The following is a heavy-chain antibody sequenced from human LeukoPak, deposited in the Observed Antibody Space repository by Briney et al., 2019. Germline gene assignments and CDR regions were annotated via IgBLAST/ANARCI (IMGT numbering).Heavy chain of an antibody. D-gene: IGHD1-26*01. J-gene: IGHJ4*02. Sequence: GGSLRLSCAASGFTFSSYGMSWVRQAPGKGLEWVSVISGSGGSTYYADSVKGRFTISRDNSKNTLYLQMNSLRAEDTAVYYCAKCIVGATAPFDYWGQGTLVTVSS. CDR1: GFTFSSYG. CDR3: AKCIVGATAPFDY. CDR2: ISGSGGST. V-gene: IGHV3-23*01.